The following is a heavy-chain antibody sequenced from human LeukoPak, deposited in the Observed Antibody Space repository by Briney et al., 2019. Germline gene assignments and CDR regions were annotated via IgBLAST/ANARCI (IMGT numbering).Heavy chain of an antibody. CDR3: ARERNSGSSLDY. D-gene: IGHD1-26*01. J-gene: IGHJ4*02. CDR2: ISSSGSTI. CDR1: GFTFSSYE. V-gene: IGHV3-48*03. Sequence: GGSLRLSCAASGFTFSSYEMNWVRQAPGKGLEWVSYISSSGSTIYYADSVKGRFTISGDNAKNSLYLQMNSLRAEDTAVHYCARERNSGSSLDYWGQGTLVTVSS.